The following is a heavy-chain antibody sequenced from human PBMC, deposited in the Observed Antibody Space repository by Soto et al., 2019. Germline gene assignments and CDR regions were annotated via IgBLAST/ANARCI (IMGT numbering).Heavy chain of an antibody. V-gene: IGHV4-59*08. CDR2: IYYSGST. CDR1: AGSISSYY. J-gene: IGHJ4*02. Sequence: QVQLQESGPGLVKPSETLSLTCTVSAGSISSYYWSWIRQPPGRGLEWIGYIYYSGSTNYNPSLKSRVTISVATSKNQFSLKLSSVTAADTAVYYCARRYGYSFDYWGQGTLVTVSS. CDR3: ARRYGYSFDY. D-gene: IGHD1-1*01.